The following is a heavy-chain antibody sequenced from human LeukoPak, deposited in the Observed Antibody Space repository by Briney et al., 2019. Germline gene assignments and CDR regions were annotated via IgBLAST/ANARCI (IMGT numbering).Heavy chain of an antibody. Sequence: SETLSLTCTVSGGSISSYYWSWIRQPAGKGLEWIGRIYTSGSTNYNPSLKSRLTMSVDTSKNQFSLKLSSVTAADTAVHYCARDGIPKGGYGLDYWGQGTLVTVSS. J-gene: IGHJ4*02. CDR3: ARDGIPKGGYGLDY. D-gene: IGHD5-18*01. V-gene: IGHV4-4*07. CDR1: GGSISSYY. CDR2: IYTSGST.